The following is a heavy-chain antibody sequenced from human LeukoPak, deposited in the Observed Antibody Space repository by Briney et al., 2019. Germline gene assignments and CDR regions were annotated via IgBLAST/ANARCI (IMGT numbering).Heavy chain of an antibody. J-gene: IGHJ4*02. CDR2: INHSGST. Sequence: SETQSLTCAVYGGSFSGYYWSWIRQPPGKGLEWIGEINHSGSTNYNPSLKSRVTISVDTSKNQFSLKLSSVTAADTAVYYCARAAGTVTPFDYWGQGTLVTVSS. V-gene: IGHV4-34*01. D-gene: IGHD4-17*01. CDR1: GGSFSGYY. CDR3: ARAAGTVTPFDY.